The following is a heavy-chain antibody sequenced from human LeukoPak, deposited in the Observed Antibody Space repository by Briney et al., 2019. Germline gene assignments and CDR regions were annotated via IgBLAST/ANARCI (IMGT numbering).Heavy chain of an antibody. D-gene: IGHD3-3*01. CDR3: TRFPFWSDKAAN. CDR1: GFTVSSNY. V-gene: IGHV3-53*01. Sequence: GGSLRLSCAASGFTVSSNYMSWVRQAPGKGLEWVSVIYSGGSTYYADSVKGRFTISRDNSKNTLYLQMNGLETEDTALYYCTRFPFWSDKAANWGQGTLVTVSS. CDR2: IYSGGST. J-gene: IGHJ4*02.